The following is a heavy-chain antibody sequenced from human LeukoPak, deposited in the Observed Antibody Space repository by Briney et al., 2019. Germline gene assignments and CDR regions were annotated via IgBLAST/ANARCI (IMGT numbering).Heavy chain of an antibody. J-gene: IGHJ4*02. CDR2: INHSGST. V-gene: IGHV4-34*01. D-gene: IGHD2-15*01. CDR1: GGSFSGYY. Sequence: PSETLSLTCAVYGGSFSGYYWSWIRQPPGKGLEWIGEINHSGSTNYNPSLKSRVTISVDTSKNQFSLKLSSVTAADTAVYYCARAVGAATTCWGQGTLVTVSS. CDR3: ARAVGAATTC.